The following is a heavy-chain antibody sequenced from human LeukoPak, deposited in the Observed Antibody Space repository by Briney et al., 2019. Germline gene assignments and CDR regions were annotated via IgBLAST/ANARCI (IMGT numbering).Heavy chain of an antibody. Sequence: PSETLSLTCTVSGGSISSYYWSWIRQPAGKGLEWIGRIYTSGTTSYNPSLKSRVTISVETSKNQFSLTLNSVTAADTAVYHCARQSDPYYHYGLDFWGQGTTVIVSS. V-gene: IGHV4-4*07. CDR1: GGSISSYY. CDR2: IYTSGTT. CDR3: ARQSDPYYHYGLDF. J-gene: IGHJ6*02.